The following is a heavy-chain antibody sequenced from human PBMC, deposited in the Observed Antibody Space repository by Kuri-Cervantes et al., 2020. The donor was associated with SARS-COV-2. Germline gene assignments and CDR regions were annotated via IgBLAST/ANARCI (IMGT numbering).Heavy chain of an antibody. D-gene: IGHD4-17*01. V-gene: IGHV4-59*05. CDR3: ARHLWATVTTRYFDL. Sequence: SETLSLTCTVSGGSISSYYWSWIRQPPGKGLEWIGSIYYSGSTYYNPSLKSRVTISVDTSKNQFSLKLSSVTAADTAVYYCARHLWATVTTRYFDLWGRGTLVTVSS. CDR2: IYYSGST. J-gene: IGHJ2*01. CDR1: GGSISSYY.